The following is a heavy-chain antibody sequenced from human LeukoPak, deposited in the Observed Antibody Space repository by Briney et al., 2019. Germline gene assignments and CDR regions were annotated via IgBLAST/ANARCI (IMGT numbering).Heavy chain of an antibody. J-gene: IGHJ4*02. CDR2: IYYSGST. CDR1: GGSISSGGYY. CDR3: ARDFIAAAGGHYFDY. D-gene: IGHD6-13*01. Sequence: TLSLTCTVSGGSISSGGYYWSWIRQHPGKGLEWIGYIYYSGSTYYNPSLKSRVTISVDTSKNQFSLKLSSVTAADTAVYYCARDFIAAAGGHYFDYWGQGTLVTVSS. V-gene: IGHV4-31*03.